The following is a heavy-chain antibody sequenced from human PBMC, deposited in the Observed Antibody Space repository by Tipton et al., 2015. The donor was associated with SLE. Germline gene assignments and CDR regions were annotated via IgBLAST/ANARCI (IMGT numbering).Heavy chain of an antibody. CDR3: ARGEMDVFDI. CDR2: INHSGNA. Sequence: TLSLTCALYGGFFSGYYWNWIRQPPGKGLEWIGEINHSGNAYYNPSLKSRVTISVDMSRNQFSLRLDSVTAADTALYYCARGEMDVFDIWGQGTVVSVSS. V-gene: IGHV4-34*01. J-gene: IGHJ3*02. CDR1: GGFFSGYY.